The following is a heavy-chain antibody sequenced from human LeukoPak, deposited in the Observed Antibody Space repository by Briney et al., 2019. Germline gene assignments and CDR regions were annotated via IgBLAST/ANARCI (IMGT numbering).Heavy chain of an antibody. CDR2: INPNSGGT. V-gene: IGHV1-2*02. J-gene: IGHJ5*02. CDR3: ARLSLWSGYYLFDP. Sequence: ASVKVSCKASGYTFTGYYMHWVRQAPGQGLEWMGWINPNSGGTNYAQKFQGRVTMTSDTSISTAYMELSRLRSDDTAVYYCARLSLWSGYYLFDPWGQGTLVTVSS. D-gene: IGHD3-3*01. CDR1: GYTFTGYY.